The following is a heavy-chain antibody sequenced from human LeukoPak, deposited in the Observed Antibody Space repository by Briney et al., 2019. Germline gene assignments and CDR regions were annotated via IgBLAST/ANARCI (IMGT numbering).Heavy chain of an antibody. CDR1: GYSFTSYW. D-gene: IGHD3-16*02. V-gene: IGHV5-51*01. CDR2: IYPGDSDT. Sequence: GESLKISCKGSGYSFTSYWIGRVRQMPGKGLEWMGIIYPGDSDTRYSPSFQGQVTISADKSISTAYLQWSSLKASDTAMYYCTTRSFGGVIVFNYWGQGTLVTVSS. CDR3: TTRSFGGVIVFNY. J-gene: IGHJ4*02.